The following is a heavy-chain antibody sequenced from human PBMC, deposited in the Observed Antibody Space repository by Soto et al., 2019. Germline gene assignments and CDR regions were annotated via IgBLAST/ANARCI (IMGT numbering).Heavy chain of an antibody. J-gene: IGHJ6*02. CDR1: GDSISSSSYY. CDR3: ARLGGGITIFGVGSFYYYGMDV. D-gene: IGHD3-3*01. V-gene: IGHV4-39*01. CDR2: IYYSGST. Sequence: SETLSLTCTVSGDSISSSSYYWGWIRQPPGKGLEWIGSIYYSGSTYYNPSLKSRVTISVDTSKNQFSLKLSSVTAADTAVYYCARLGGGITIFGVGSFYYYGMDVWGQGTAVTVSS.